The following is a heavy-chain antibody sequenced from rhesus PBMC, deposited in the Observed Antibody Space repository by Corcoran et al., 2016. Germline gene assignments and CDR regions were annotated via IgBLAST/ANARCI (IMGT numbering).Heavy chain of an antibody. Sequence: QLQLQESGPGLVKPSETLSLTCAVSGGSISSNWWSWIRQPPGKGLEWIGRISGISGNTNYNPSLKSRVTISTDTSKNQFSRKLNSVTAADTAVYYCARGSATFDLWGPGTPITISS. J-gene: IGHJ2*01. CDR2: ISGISGNT. CDR1: GGSISSNW. D-gene: IGHD2-21*01. CDR3: ARGSATFDL. V-gene: IGHV4-173*01.